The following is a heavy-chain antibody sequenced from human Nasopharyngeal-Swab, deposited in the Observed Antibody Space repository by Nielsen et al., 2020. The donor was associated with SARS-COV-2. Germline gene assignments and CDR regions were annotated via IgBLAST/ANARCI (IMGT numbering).Heavy chain of an antibody. J-gene: IGHJ5*02. Sequence: SGPTLVKPTQTLTLTYTFSGFSLTTSGVGVGWIRQPPGKALEWLAIVYWDADKRYSPSLRSRLTIIKDTSKSQVVLTMTNMDPVDTATYFCARNLLVVGATRFDAWGQGTLVTVSS. CDR1: GFSLTTSGVG. CDR2: VYWDADK. CDR3: ARNLLVVGATRFDA. V-gene: IGHV2-5*02. D-gene: IGHD1-26*01.